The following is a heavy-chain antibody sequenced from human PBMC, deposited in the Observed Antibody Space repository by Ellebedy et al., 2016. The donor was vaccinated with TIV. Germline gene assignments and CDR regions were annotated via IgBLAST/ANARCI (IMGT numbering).Heavy chain of an antibody. D-gene: IGHD3/OR15-3a*01. Sequence: SQTLSLTXAISGDSVSSNTAAWNWVRQSPSRGLEWLGRTYYRSKWYNEYAVFVNSRITINPDTSKNRFSLQLNSVTPEDTAVYYCARSVLSDFAAKNNWLDPWGQGTLVTVSS. CDR3: ARSVLSDFAAKNNWLDP. V-gene: IGHV6-1*01. CDR1: GDSVSSNTAA. CDR2: TYYRSKWYN. J-gene: IGHJ5*02.